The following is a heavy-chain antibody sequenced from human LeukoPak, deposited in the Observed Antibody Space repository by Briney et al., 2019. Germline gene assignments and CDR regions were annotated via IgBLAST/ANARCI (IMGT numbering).Heavy chain of an antibody. Sequence: GASVKVSCKASGYTFTGYYMHWVRQAPGQGLEWMGWINPNSGGTNYAQKFQGRVTMTRDTSISTAYMELSRLRSDDTAVYYCARDGALVVVAAARLYNWFDPWGQGTLVTVSS. V-gene: IGHV1-2*02. J-gene: IGHJ5*02. CDR1: GYTFTGYY. D-gene: IGHD2-15*01. CDR2: INPNSGGT. CDR3: ARDGALVVVAAARLYNWFDP.